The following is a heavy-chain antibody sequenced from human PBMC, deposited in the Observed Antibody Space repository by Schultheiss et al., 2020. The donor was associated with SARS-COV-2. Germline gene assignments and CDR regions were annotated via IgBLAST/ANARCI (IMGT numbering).Heavy chain of an antibody. CDR2: IYYSGST. CDR1: GGSVSSGSYY. D-gene: IGHD2-2*01. V-gene: IGHV4-61*01. CDR3: ASRCSSTSCHAGRYCYYYGMDV. J-gene: IGHJ6*02. Sequence: SETLSLTCTVSGGSVSSGSYYWSWIRQPPGKGLEWIGYIYYSGSTNYNPSLKSGVTISVDTSKNQFSLKLSYVTAANTAVYYCASRCSSTSCHAGRYCYYYGMDVWGQGTTVTVSS.